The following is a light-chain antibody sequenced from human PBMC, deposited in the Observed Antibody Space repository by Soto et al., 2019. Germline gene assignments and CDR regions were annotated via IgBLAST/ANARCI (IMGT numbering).Light chain of an antibody. CDR1: QSISKY. Sequence: EIVLTQSPATLCLSPGERATLSCRASQSISKYLAWYQQKPGQAPRLLIYDASNRATGIPARFSGSGSGTDLTLTISSLEPEDSAVYHCQQRRSWPWTFGQGTKVEIK. J-gene: IGKJ1*01. CDR2: DAS. V-gene: IGKV3-11*01. CDR3: QQRRSWPWT.